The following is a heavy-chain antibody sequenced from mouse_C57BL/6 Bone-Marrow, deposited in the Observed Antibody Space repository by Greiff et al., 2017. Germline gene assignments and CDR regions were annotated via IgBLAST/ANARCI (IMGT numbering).Heavy chain of an antibody. Sequence: VQLQESGAELARPGASVKLSCKASGYTFTSYGISWVKQRTGQGLEWIGEIYPRSGNTYYNEKFKGKATLTADKSSSTAYMELRSLTSEDSAVYCWARGAVVLRLYWYFDVWGTGTTVTVSS. CDR2: IYPRSGNT. D-gene: IGHD1-1*01. J-gene: IGHJ1*03. CDR1: GYTFTSYG. CDR3: ARGAVVLRLYWYFDV. V-gene: IGHV1-81*01.